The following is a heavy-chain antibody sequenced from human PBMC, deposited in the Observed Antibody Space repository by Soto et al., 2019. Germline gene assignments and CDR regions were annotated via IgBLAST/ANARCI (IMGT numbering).Heavy chain of an antibody. CDR2: INPYNGNT. D-gene: IGHD3-16*01. V-gene: IGHV1-18*01. Sequence: QVQLVQSGAEVKKPGASVKVSCKASGYTFTSYGISWVRQAPGQGLEWMGWINPYNGNTKSAQELQGRVTMTTDTSTNTAYMELTSLRSVDTAVNYCAGDWFGVDYWGQGTLVSVSS. J-gene: IGHJ4*02. CDR1: GYTFTSYG. CDR3: AGDWFGVDY.